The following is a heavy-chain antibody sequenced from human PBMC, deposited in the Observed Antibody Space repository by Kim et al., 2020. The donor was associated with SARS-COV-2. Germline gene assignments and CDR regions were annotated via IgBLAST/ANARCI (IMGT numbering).Heavy chain of an antibody. CDR3: ARDGVTGTKRARRLNWFDP. Sequence: SVKVSCKASGGTFSSYAISWVRQAPGQGLEWMGGIIPIFGTANYAQKFQGRVTITADESTSTAYMELSSLRSEDTAVYYCARDGVTGTKRARRLNWFDPWGQGTLVTVSS. CDR2: IIPIFGTA. J-gene: IGHJ5*02. CDR1: GGTFSSYA. V-gene: IGHV1-69*13. D-gene: IGHD1-20*01.